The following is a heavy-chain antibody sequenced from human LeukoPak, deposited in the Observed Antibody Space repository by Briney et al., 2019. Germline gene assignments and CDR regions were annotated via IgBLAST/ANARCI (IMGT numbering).Heavy chain of an antibody. J-gene: IGHJ3*02. CDR2: IIPIFGTA. CDR3: ASLFLDPSYRADAFDI. V-gene: IGHV1-69*13. Sequence: ASVKVSCKASGGTFSSYAISWVRQAPGQGLEWMGGIIPIFGTANYAQKFQGRVTITADESTSTAYMELSSLRSEDTAVYYCASLFLDPSYRADAFDIWGQGTMVTVSS. CDR1: GGTFSSYA. D-gene: IGHD1-26*01.